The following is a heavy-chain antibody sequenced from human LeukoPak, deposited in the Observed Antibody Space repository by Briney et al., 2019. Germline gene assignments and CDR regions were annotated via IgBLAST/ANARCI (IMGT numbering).Heavy chain of an antibody. CDR2: IIGIGSYI. D-gene: IGHD6-13*01. Sequence: GGSRRPPCPALGFTSISYTRNWVGQPPGRGLGWAASIIGIGSYIYYADSVKGRFTISRDNAKNSLYLQMNSLRAEDTAVYYCAREWYSSSWYYFDYWGQGTLVTVSS. J-gene: IGHJ4*02. CDR3: AREWYSSSWYYFDY. CDR1: GFTSISYT. V-gene: IGHV3-21*01.